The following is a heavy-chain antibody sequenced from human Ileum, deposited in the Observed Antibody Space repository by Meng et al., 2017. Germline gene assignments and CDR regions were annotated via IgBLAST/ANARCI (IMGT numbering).Heavy chain of an antibody. V-gene: IGHV4-4*02. CDR2: ISHSGSA. CDR3: ARHGGYSQDF. J-gene: IGHJ4*02. Sequence: QVQLQEAGPGLVRPSGTLSLTCAVPSGSISSNTYWSWVRQPPGKGLEWIGQISHSGSAYYNPSLKSRVTMSVDKSKSQFSLMLTSVTAADTAIYYCARHGGYSQDFWGQGTLVTVSS. CDR1: SGSISSNTY. D-gene: IGHD4-23*01.